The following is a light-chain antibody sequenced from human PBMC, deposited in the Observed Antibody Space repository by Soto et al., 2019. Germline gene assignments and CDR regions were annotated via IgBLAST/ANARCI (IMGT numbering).Light chain of an antibody. Sequence: DIQMTQSPSTLSASVGDRVTITCRASQNVNNWLAWFPQKPGKAPKLLVYDASTLESGVPSRFSGSISGTEFTLTINSLQPDDFASYYCQQYSTFSFGQGTKVEIK. CDR2: DAS. CDR3: QQYSTFS. CDR1: QNVNNW. V-gene: IGKV1-5*01. J-gene: IGKJ1*01.